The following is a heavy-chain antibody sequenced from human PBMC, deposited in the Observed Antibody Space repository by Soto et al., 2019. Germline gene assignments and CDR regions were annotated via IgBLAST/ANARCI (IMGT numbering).Heavy chain of an antibody. D-gene: IGHD2-2*01. CDR1: GFTFSSYA. J-gene: IGHJ3*02. V-gene: IGHV3-30-3*01. CDR2: ISYDGSNK. CDR3: ARVFGIYLVAAAMAPDI. Sequence: GGSLRLSCAASGFTFSSYAMHWVRQAPGKGLEWVSVISYDGSNKYYADSVKGRFTISRDNSKNTLYLQMNNLRSDDTAVYYCARVFGIYLVAAAMAPDIWGQGTMVTVSS.